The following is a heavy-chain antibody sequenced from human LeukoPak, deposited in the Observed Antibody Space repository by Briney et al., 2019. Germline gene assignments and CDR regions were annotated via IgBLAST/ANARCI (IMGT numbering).Heavy chain of an antibody. CDR3: AKSGRNDDSAYYFADN. D-gene: IGHD3-22*01. V-gene: IGHV3-7*01. CDR2: IKEDGSEK. J-gene: IGHJ4*02. CDR1: GFSFSSYW. Sequence: GGSLRLSCAASGFSFSSYWMSWVRQAPGKGLEWVANIKEDGSEKYYVDSVKGRFTVSRDNAKNSLSLQMNSLRAEDTAVYYCAKSGRNDDSAYYFADNWGQGTLVTVSS.